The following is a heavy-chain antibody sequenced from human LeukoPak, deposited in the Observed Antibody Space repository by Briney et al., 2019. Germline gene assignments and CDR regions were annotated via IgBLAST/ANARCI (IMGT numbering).Heavy chain of an antibody. D-gene: IGHD3-16*01. V-gene: IGHV4-59*01. CDR3: AREGGAEKGNWFDP. Sequence: PSETLSLTCSVSGGSISSYYWSWIRQPPGKGLEWIGYIYYSGSTNYNPSLKSRVTISVDTSKNQLSLKLSSVTAADTAVYYCAREGGAEKGNWFDPWGQGTLVTVSS. CDR2: IYYSGST. J-gene: IGHJ5*02. CDR1: GGSISSYY.